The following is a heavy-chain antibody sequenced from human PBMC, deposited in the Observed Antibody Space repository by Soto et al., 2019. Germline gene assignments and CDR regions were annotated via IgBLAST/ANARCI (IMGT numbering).Heavy chain of an antibody. CDR3: AKIGSNGYCSGGSCHGPYYYGMDV. CDR2: ISGSGGST. D-gene: IGHD2-15*01. Sequence: GGSLRLSCAASGFTFSSYAMSWVRQAPGKGLEWVSAISGSGGSTYYADSVKGRFTISRDNSKNTLYLQMNSLRAEDTAVYYCAKIGSNGYCSGGSCHGPYYYGMDVWGQGTTVTVSS. V-gene: IGHV3-23*01. J-gene: IGHJ6*02. CDR1: GFTFSSYA.